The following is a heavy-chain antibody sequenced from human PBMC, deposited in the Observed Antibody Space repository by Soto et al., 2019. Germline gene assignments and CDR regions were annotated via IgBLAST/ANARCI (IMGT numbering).Heavy chain of an antibody. Sequence: GSLRLSCAASGFTFSSYSMNWVRQAPGKGLEWVSSISSSSSYIYYADSVKGRFTISRDNAKNSLYLQMNSLRAEDTAVYYCARDKRLFSSSWYYEVYHFDYWGQGTLVTVSS. D-gene: IGHD6-13*01. V-gene: IGHV3-21*01. CDR3: ARDKRLFSSSWYYEVYHFDY. J-gene: IGHJ4*02. CDR2: ISSSSSYI. CDR1: GFTFSSYS.